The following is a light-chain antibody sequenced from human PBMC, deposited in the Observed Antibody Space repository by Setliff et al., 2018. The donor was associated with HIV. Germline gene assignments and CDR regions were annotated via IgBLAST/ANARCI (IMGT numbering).Light chain of an antibody. CDR1: SSDAGGYNY. Sequence: QSALAQPASVSGSPGQSITISCTGTSSDAGGYNYVSWYQQHPGKAPKLMIYDVSKWPSGVSNRFSGSKSGNTASLTISGLQTEDEADYYCSSYTSSSTYVFGTGTKVTVL. CDR3: SSYTSSSTYV. CDR2: DVS. J-gene: IGLJ1*01. V-gene: IGLV2-14*01.